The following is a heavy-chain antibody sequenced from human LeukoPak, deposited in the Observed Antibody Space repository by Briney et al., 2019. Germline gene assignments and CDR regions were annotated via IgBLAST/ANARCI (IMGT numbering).Heavy chain of an antibody. CDR2: ISSSSSTI. V-gene: IGHV3-48*01. D-gene: IGHD2-2*01. J-gene: IGHJ4*02. CDR1: GFTFSSYS. CDR3: ARGWAGGYCSSTSCSPFDC. Sequence: GGSLTLSCAASGFTFSSYSINWVRQAPGKGLEWVSYISSSSSTIYYAHSVKGRFTISRDNAKNSLYLQMNSLTAEDTAVYYCARGWAGGYCSSTSCSPFDCWGQGTLVTVSS.